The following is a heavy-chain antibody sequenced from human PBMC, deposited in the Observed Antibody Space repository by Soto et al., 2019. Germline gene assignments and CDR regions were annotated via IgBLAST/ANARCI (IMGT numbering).Heavy chain of an antibody. D-gene: IGHD2-2*01. J-gene: IGHJ5*02. CDR3: ARLGSGYCSSTSCYARWFDP. CDR1: GYTFTSYG. V-gene: IGHV1-18*01. Sequence: ASVKVSCKASGYTFTSYGISWVRQAPGQGLEWMGWISAYNGNTNYAQKLQGRVTMTTDTSTSTAYMELRSLRSDDTAVYYCARLGSGYCSSTSCYARWFDPWGQGTLVTVSS. CDR2: ISAYNGNT.